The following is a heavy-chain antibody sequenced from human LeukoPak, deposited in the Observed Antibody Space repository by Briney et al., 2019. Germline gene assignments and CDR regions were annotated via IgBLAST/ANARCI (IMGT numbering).Heavy chain of an antibody. V-gene: IGHV1-69*01. CDR3: ASSLLYGSGNNFDY. CDR1: GGTFSSYA. Sequence: SVKVSCKASGGTFSSYAISWVRQAPGQGLEWMGGIIPILGTANYAQKFQGRVTITADESTSTAYMELSSLRSEDTAVYYCASSLLYGSGNNFDYWGQGTLVTVSS. CDR2: IIPILGTA. D-gene: IGHD3-10*01. J-gene: IGHJ4*02.